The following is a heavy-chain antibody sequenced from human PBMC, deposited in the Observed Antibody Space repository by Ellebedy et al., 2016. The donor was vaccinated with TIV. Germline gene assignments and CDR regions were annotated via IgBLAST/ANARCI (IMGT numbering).Heavy chain of an antibody. CDR3: ARDGSGLGWFDP. D-gene: IGHD3-22*01. CDR1: GFTVSSNY. V-gene: IGHV3-53*01. J-gene: IGHJ5*02. Sequence: GGSLRLXCAASGFTVSSNYMSWVRQAPGKGLEWVSVIYSGGSTYYADSVKGRFTISRDNSKNTLYLQMNSLRAEDTAVYYCARDGSGLGWFDPWGQGTLVTVSS. CDR2: IYSGGST.